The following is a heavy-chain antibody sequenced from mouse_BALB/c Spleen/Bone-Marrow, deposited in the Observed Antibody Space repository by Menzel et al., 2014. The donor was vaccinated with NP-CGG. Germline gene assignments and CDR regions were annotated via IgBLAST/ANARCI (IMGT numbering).Heavy chain of an antibody. CDR2: ISNGGGST. CDR3: ARHGYYGSRAMDY. D-gene: IGHD1-1*01. CDR1: GFTFSSYT. Sequence: EVQGVESGGGLVQPGGSLKLSCAASGFTFSSYTMSWVRQTPEKRLEWVAYISNGGGSTYYPDTVKGRFTNSRDNAKNTLYLQMSSLKSEDTAMYYCARHGYYGSRAMDYWGQGTSVTVSS. V-gene: IGHV5-12-2*01. J-gene: IGHJ4*01.